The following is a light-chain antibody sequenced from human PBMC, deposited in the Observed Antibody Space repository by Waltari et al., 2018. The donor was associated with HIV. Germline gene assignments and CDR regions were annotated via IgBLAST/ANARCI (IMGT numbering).Light chain of an antibody. CDR3: YSYAGSRTGYV. Sequence: QSALTHPASVSGSPGQSFTISCTGNSSALWRYNLVSWYQQHPGKAPKLMIYAGSKRPSGVSNRFSGSKSGNTASLTISGLQAEDEADYYCYSYAGSRTGYVFGTGTKVTVL. CDR2: AGS. J-gene: IGLJ1*01. V-gene: IGLV2-23*01. CDR1: SSALWRYNL.